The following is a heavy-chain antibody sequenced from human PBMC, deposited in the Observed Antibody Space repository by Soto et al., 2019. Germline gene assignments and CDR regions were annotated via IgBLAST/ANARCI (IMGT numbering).Heavy chain of an antibody. CDR1: GFTFSDNY. D-gene: IGHD5-12*01. CDR2: ISSSGSTI. J-gene: IGHJ4*02. Sequence: PGGSLRLSCAASGFTFSDNYMSWIRQAPGKGLEWVSYISSSGSTIYYADSVKGRFTISRDNAENSLFLQMNSLRAEDTAVYYCAKNYNSGYDKWGQGTLVTVSS. CDR3: AKNYNSGYDK. V-gene: IGHV3-11*01.